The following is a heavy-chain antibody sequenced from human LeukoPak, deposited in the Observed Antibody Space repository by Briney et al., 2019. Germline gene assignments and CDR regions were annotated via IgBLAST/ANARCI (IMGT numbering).Heavy chain of an antibody. J-gene: IGHJ4*02. Sequence: EASVKVSCKASGYTFTSYYMHWVRQAPGQGLEWMGIINPSGGSTSYAQKFQGRVTMTSDTSTSTVYMELSSLRSEDTAVYFCARVPPPLWFGERPPDYWGQGTLVTVSS. CDR2: INPSGGST. CDR3: ARVPPPLWFGERPPDY. CDR1: GYTFTSYY. V-gene: IGHV1-46*01. D-gene: IGHD3-10*01.